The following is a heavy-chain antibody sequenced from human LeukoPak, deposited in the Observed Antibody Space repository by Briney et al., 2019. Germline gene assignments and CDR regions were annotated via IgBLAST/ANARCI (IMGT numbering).Heavy chain of an antibody. V-gene: IGHV3-30*02. D-gene: IGHD6-13*01. Sequence: GGSLRLSCAASGFTFISYGMHWVRQAPGKGLEWVAFIRYDGSNKYYADSVKGRFTISRDNSKNTLYLQMNSLRAEDTAVYYCARSSSSWHGVDYWGQGTLVTVSS. CDR2: IRYDGSNK. CDR1: GFTFISYG. CDR3: ARSSSSWHGVDY. J-gene: IGHJ4*02.